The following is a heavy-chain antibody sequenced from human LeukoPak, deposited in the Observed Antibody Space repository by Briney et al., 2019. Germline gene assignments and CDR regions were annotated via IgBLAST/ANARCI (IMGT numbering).Heavy chain of an antibody. J-gene: IGHJ3*02. CDR2: ISGTSSYI. CDR1: GFTFSDYS. D-gene: IGHD1-26*01. CDR3: ARVGATTWGAFDI. V-gene: IGHV3-21*01. Sequence: GGSLRLSCAASGFTFSDYSINWVRQAPGKGLEWDSSISGTSSYIYYAESLKGRFTISRDHAKNSLYLQMNSLRAEDTSVYYCARVGATTWGAFDIWGQGTMVTVSS.